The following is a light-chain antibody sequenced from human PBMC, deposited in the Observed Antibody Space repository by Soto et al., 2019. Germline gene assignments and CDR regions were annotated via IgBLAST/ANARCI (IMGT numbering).Light chain of an antibody. J-gene: IGKJ1*01. CDR3: QKYNSYPWT. CDR1: QSISSW. CDR2: DAS. Sequence: DIQMTQSPSTLSASVGDRVTITCRSSQSISSWLAWYQQKPGKAHKLLIYDASSSKIGVPSRFSGSGSGTEFPHTISSLQPDDFATYYCQKYNSYPWTFGNGTEVEIK. V-gene: IGKV1-5*01.